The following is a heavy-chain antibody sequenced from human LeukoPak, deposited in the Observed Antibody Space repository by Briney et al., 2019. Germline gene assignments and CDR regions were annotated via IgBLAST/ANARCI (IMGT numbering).Heavy chain of an antibody. CDR1: GFTFSSFA. CDR3: AREGSRAYGDNDPYFDY. D-gene: IGHD4-17*01. J-gene: IGHJ4*02. V-gene: IGHV3-48*03. CDR2: ISSSGSTI. Sequence: AGGSLRLSCAASGFTFSSFAMNWVRQAPGKGLEWVSYISSSGSTIYYADSVKGRFTISRDNAKNSLYLQMNSLRAEDTAVYYCAREGSRAYGDNDPYFDYWGQGTLVTVSS.